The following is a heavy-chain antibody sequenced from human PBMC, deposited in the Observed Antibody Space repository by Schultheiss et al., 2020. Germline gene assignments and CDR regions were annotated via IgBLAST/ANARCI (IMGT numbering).Heavy chain of an antibody. V-gene: IGHV4-61*01. CDR3: ARYRGGWFDP. J-gene: IGHJ5*02. CDR2: IYYSGST. D-gene: IGHD1-14*01. CDR1: GGSVSSGSYY. Sequence: SETLSLTCTVSGGSVSSGSYYWSWIRQPPGKGLEWIGYIYYSGSTNYNPSLKSRVTISVDTSKNQFSLKLSSVTAADTAVYYCARYRGGWFDPWGQGTLVTVSS.